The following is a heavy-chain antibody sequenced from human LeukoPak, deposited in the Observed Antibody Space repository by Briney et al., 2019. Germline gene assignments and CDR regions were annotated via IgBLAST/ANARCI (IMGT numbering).Heavy chain of an antibody. J-gene: IGHJ4*02. CDR1: GGSISSSSYY. V-gene: IGHV4-39*07. Sequence: SETLSLTCTVSGGSISSSSYYWGWIRQPPGKGLEWIGSIYHSGSTYYNPSLKSRVTISVDTSKNQFSLKLSSVTAADTAVYYCAVSYYATYYFDYWGQGTLVTVSS. CDR2: IYHSGST. D-gene: IGHD3-3*01. CDR3: AVSYYATYYFDY.